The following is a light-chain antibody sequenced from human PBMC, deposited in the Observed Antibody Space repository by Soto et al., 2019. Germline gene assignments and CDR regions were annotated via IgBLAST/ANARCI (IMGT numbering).Light chain of an antibody. CDR1: QSISSW. CDR3: QQYISLWT. Sequence: DIQMTQSPSTLSASVGDRVTITCRASQSISSWLAWYQQKPGKAPRLLIYDASYLEIVVPSRFSGSVSGTVFAITISDLQPDDLATYYCQQYISLWTFGQGTNVEI. J-gene: IGKJ1*01. CDR2: DAS. V-gene: IGKV1-5*01.